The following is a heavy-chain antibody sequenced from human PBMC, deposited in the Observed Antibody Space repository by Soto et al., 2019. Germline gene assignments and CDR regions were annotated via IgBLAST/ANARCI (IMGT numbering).Heavy chain of an antibody. V-gene: IGHV1-8*01. CDR3: ARGRTNYYGSGSYYKYYFDY. Sequence: SVKVSCKAAGYTFTIYDINWVLQATLQWRDGMGWMNPNSGNTGYAQKFQGRVTMTRNTSISTAYMELSSLRSEDTAVYYCARGRTNYYGSGSYYKYYFDYWGQGPLVTVSS. J-gene: IGHJ4*02. CDR2: MNPNSGNT. CDR1: GYTFTIYD. D-gene: IGHD3-10*01.